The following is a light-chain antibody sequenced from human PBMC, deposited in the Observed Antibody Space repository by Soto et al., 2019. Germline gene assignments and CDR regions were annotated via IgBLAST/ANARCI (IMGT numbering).Light chain of an antibody. V-gene: IGKV3D-15*01. CDR3: QHYDNWPPLIT. J-gene: IGKJ5*01. CDR1: HTVRNN. Sequence: EFVLAQSPGTLSLSPGERATLSCSASHTVRNNYLAWYQQKTGQAPMLLIYGASTRATGIPARFSGSGSEAEFTLNISSLQYEDFAVYYCQHYDNWPPLITCGQGTRGDIK. CDR2: GAS.